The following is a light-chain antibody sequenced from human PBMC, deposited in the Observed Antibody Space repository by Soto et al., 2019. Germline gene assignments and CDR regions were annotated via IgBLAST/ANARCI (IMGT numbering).Light chain of an antibody. J-gene: IGKJ1*01. V-gene: IGKV3-20*01. CDR2: AAS. Sequence: EIVLTQSPGTLSLSPGERATLSCRASQSVSSSYLAWYQQKPGQAPRLLMYAASSRATGVPDRFSGSGSGTDFTLTISRLEPEDCAVYYCQQYGRTPGTFGQGTKVEIK. CDR1: QSVSSSY. CDR3: QQYGRTPGT.